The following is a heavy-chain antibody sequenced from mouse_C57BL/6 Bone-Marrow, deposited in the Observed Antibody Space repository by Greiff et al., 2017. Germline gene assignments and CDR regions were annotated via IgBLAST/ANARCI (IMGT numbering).Heavy chain of an antibody. D-gene: IGHD1-1*01. V-gene: IGHV1-55*01. CDR3: ARNSYYYPLFDY. J-gene: IGHJ2*01. CDR2: IYPGSGST. CDR1: GYTFTSYW. Sequence: QVQLQQSGAELVKPGASVKMSCKASGYTFTSYWITWVKQRPGQGLEWIGDIYPGSGSTNYNEKFKSKATLTVDTSSSTAYMQLSSLTSDDSAVYYGARNSYYYPLFDYWGQGTTLTVSS.